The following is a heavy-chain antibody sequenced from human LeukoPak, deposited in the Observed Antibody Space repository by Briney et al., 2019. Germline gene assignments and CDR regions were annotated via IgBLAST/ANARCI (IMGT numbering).Heavy chain of an antibody. CDR3: ARGDILDY. CDR1: GFTFSSYA. Sequence: AGGSLRLSCAASGFTFSSYAMHWVCQAPGKGLEWVAVISYDGSNKYYADSVKGRFTISRDNSKNTLYLQMNSLRAEDTAVYYCARGDILDYWGQGTLVTVSS. V-gene: IGHV3-30-3*01. CDR2: ISYDGSNK. J-gene: IGHJ4*02. D-gene: IGHD5-12*01.